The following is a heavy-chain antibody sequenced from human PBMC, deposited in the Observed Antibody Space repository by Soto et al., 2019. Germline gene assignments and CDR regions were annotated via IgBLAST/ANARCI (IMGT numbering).Heavy chain of an antibody. V-gene: IGHV3-9*01. J-gene: IGHJ4*02. CDR1: GFTFDDYA. Sequence: GGSLRLSCAASGFTFDDYAMHWVRQAPGKGLEWVSGISWNSGSIGYADSVKGRFTISRDNAKNSLYLQMNSLRAEDTALYYCAKDIERSTFGGVIVIGFDYWGQGTLVTVSS. CDR3: AKDIERSTFGGVIVIGFDY. CDR2: ISWNSGSI. D-gene: IGHD3-16*02.